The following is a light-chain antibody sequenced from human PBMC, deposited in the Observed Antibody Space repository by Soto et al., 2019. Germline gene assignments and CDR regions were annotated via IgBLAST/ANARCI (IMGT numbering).Light chain of an antibody. CDR3: QSYDSSLSGWV. J-gene: IGLJ2*01. CDR2: GNN. CDR1: SSNFGAGYD. V-gene: IGLV1-40*01. Sequence: QSVLTQPPSMSGAPGQRVTISCTGSSSNFGAGYDVHWYQHLPGTAPKLLIYGNNSRPSGVPDRFSGSKSGTSASLAITGLQAEDEADYYCQSYDSSLSGWVFGGGTKVTVL.